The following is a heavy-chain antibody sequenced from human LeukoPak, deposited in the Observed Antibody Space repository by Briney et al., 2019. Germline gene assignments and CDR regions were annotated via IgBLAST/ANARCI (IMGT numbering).Heavy chain of an antibody. Sequence: SETLSLTCTVSGGSISSCYWSWIRQPAGKGLESIGHISTSGSTNYNPSLKSRVTMSVDTSKNQFSLKLSSVAAADTAVYYCARQTGSGLFTLPGGQGTLVTVSS. J-gene: IGHJ4*02. V-gene: IGHV4-4*07. CDR3: ARQTGSGLFTLP. D-gene: IGHD3/OR15-3a*01. CDR1: GGSISSCY. CDR2: ISTSGST.